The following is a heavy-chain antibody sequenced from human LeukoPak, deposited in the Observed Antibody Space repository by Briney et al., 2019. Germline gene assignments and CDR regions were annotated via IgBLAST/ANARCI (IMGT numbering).Heavy chain of an antibody. CDR3: AKDQFKPSGITMLRGVRGYYYNMDV. J-gene: IGHJ6*04. CDR2: IRNDGTNK. V-gene: IGHV3-30*02. D-gene: IGHD3-10*01. Sequence: PGGSLRLSCAASGVTFSSYWMSWVRQAPGKGLEWVAFIRNDGTNKYYADSVKGRFTISGDNSKNRLYLQINSLRPEDTAVYYCAKDQFKPSGITMLRGVRGYYYNMDVWGKGTTVTISS. CDR1: GVTFSSYW.